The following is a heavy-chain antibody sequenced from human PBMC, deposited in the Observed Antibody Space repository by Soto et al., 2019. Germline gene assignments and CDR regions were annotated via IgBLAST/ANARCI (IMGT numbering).Heavy chain of an antibody. CDR1: GFTFSSYG. CDR3: AKENLDIVVVPAATGGMDV. J-gene: IGHJ6*02. CDR2: ISYDGSNK. Sequence: PGGSLRLSCAASGFTFSSYGMHWVRQAPGKGLEWVAVISYDGSNKYYADSVKGRFTISRDNSKNTLYLQMNSLRAEDTTVYYCAKENLDIVVVPAATGGMDVWGQGTTVTVSS. D-gene: IGHD2-2*03. V-gene: IGHV3-30*18.